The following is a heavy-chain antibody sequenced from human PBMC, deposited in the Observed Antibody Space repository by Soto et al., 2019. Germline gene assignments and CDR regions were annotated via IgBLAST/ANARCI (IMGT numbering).Heavy chain of an antibody. CDR1: GYIFISYE. CDR3: STHGGKY. V-gene: IGHV1-8*01. D-gene: IGHD3-16*01. Sequence: QVQLVQSGAEVKKPGASVKVSCKASGYIFISYELNWLRQATGQGLEWMGWMNPNSGNIGYAQKFQGRVMMPRNTSISTAYMERNSLTSEDTPVYYCSTHGGKYWGQGTRVTVSS. J-gene: IGHJ4*02. CDR2: MNPNSGNI.